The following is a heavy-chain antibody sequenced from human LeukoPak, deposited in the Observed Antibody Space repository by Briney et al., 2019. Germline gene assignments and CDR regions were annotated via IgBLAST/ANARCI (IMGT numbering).Heavy chain of an antibody. Sequence: ASVKVSCKTSGYTFTDHSIHWVRQGQAPGQGLEWMGWISAYNGNTNYAQKLQGRVTMTTDTSTSTAYMELRSLRSDDTAVYYCARWWELLPLDYWGQGTLVTVSS. D-gene: IGHD1-26*01. CDR2: ISAYNGNT. CDR3: ARWWELLPLDY. J-gene: IGHJ4*02. V-gene: IGHV1-18*04. CDR1: GYTFTDHS.